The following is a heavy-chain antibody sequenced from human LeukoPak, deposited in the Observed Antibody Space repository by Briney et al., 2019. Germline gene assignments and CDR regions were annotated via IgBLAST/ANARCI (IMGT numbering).Heavy chain of an antibody. J-gene: IGHJ4*02. Sequence: GGSLRLSCAASGFIFDDYGMYWVRQAPGKGLEWVAGISWNSGSIPYADSVKGRFTISRDNAKNSLYLQMDSLRPDDTALYYCLKDMGRYPYYFAYWGKGTLVPVSS. D-gene: IGHD3-9*01. CDR1: GFIFDDYG. V-gene: IGHV3-9*01. CDR2: ISWNSGSI. CDR3: LKDMGRYPYYFAY.